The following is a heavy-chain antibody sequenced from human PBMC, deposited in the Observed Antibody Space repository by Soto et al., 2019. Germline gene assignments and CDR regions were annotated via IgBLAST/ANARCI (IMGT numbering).Heavy chain of an antibody. CDR3: ARAGTTYYSGWFDP. CDR2: IYYSGST. V-gene: IGHV4-59*01. J-gene: IGHJ5*02. D-gene: IGHD3-10*01. CDR1: GGSISSYY. Sequence: SETLSLTCTVSGGSISSYYWSWIRQPPGKGLEWIGYIYYSGSTNYNPSLKSRVTISVDTSKNQFSLNLSTVTAADTALYYCARAGTTYYSGWFDPWGQGTLVTVSS.